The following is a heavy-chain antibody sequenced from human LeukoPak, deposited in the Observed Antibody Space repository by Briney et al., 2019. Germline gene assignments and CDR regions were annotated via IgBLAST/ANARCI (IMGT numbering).Heavy chain of an antibody. CDR1: GFTFSSYA. CDR3: ARELVDTISPNWYFDL. V-gene: IGHV3-23*01. J-gene: IGHJ2*01. D-gene: IGHD1-26*01. Sequence: PGGSLRLSCAASGFTFSSYAMSWVRQAPGKGLEWVSAISGSGGSTYYADSVKGRFTISRENAKNSFHLQMNSLSAGDTAVYYCARELVDTISPNWYFDLWGRGTLVTVSS. CDR2: ISGSGGST.